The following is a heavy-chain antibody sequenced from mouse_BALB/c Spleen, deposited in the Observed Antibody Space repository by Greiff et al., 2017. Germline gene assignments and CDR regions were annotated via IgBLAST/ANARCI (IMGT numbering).Heavy chain of an antibody. CDR2: ISYDGSN. J-gene: IGHJ2*01. D-gene: IGHD1-1*01. CDR3: AREASYYGSSFYFDD. Sequence: EVKLMESGPGLVKPSQSLSLTCSVTGYSITSGYYWNWIRQFPGNKLEWMGYISYDGSNNYNPSLKNRISITRDTSKNQFFLKLNSVTTEDTATYYCAREASYYGSSFYFDDWGQGTTLTVSS. V-gene: IGHV3-6*02. CDR1: GYSITSGYY.